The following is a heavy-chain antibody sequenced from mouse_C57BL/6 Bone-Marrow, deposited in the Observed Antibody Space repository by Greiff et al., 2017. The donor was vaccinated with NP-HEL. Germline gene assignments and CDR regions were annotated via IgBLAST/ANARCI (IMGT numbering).Heavy chain of an antibody. V-gene: IGHV1-81*01. CDR1: GYTFTSYG. CDR3: SYDGYPFDY. J-gene: IGHJ2*01. CDR2: IYPRSGNT. Sequence: QVHVKQSGAELARPGASVKLSCKASGYTFTSYGISWVKQRTGQGLEWIGEIYPRSGNTYYNEKFKGKATLTADKSSSTAYMELRSLTSEDSAVYFCSYDGYPFDYWGQGTTLTVSS. D-gene: IGHD2-3*01.